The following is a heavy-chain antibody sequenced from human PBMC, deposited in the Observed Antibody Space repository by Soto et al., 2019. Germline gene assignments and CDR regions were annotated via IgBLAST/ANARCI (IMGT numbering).Heavy chain of an antibody. CDR1: GGTFSSYA. CDR2: IIPIFGTA. Sequence: GASVKVSCKASGGTFSSYAISWVRQAPGQGLEWMGGIIPIFGTANYAQKFQGRVTITADESTSTAYMELSSLRSEDTAVYYCARGTRGYCSGGSCSEFDYWGQGTMVTVSS. V-gene: IGHV1-69*13. CDR3: ARGTRGYCSGGSCSEFDY. D-gene: IGHD2-15*01. J-gene: IGHJ4*03.